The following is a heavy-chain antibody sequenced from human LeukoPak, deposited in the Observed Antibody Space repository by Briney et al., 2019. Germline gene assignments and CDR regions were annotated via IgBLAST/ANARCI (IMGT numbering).Heavy chain of an antibody. J-gene: IGHJ4*02. D-gene: IGHD7-27*01. CDR1: GFTFSSYW. CDR3: TRDFWGIDY. Sequence: GGTLRLSCAASGFTFSSYWMYWVRQAPGKGLVWVSHIGRDGDNTNYADSVKGRFTVSRDNTKNTLYLHMKSLRAEDTAVYFCTRDFWGIDYWGQGTLVTVSS. CDR2: IGRDGDNT. V-gene: IGHV3-74*01.